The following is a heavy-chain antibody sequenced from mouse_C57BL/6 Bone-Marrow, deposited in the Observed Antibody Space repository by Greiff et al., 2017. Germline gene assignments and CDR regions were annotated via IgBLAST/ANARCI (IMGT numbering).Heavy chain of an antibody. D-gene: IGHD2-3*01. CDR3: ARRKDGYPFDY. CDR2: INPYNGGT. J-gene: IGHJ2*01. CDR1: GYTFTDYY. Sequence: EVQLQQSGPVLVKPGASVKMSCKASGYTFTDYYMNWVKQSHGKSLEWIGVINPYNGGTSYNQKFKGKATLTVDKSSSTAYMELNSLTSEDSAVYYCARRKDGYPFDYWGQGTTLTVSS. V-gene: IGHV1-19*01.